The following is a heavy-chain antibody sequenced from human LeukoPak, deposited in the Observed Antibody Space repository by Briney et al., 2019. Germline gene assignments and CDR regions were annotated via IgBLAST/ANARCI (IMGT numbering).Heavy chain of an antibody. CDR2: INSDGSST. CDR3: AKPFSSSWYNGGHNWFDP. V-gene: IGHV3-74*01. Sequence: GGSLRLSCAASGFTFSSYWMHWVRQAPGKGLVWVSRINSDGSSTSYADSVKGRFTISRDNAKNTLYLQMNSLRAEDTAVYYCAKPFSSSWYNGGHNWFDPWGQGTLVTVSS. CDR1: GFTFSSYW. D-gene: IGHD6-13*01. J-gene: IGHJ5*02.